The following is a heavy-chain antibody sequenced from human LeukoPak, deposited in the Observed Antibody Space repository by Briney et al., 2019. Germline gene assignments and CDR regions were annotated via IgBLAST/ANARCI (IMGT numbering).Heavy chain of an antibody. D-gene: IGHD6-19*01. J-gene: IGHJ5*02. Sequence: TLSLTCTVSGGSISRGGYYWSWIRQHPGKGLEWIGYIYYSGSTYYNPSLKSRVTISVDTSKNQFSLKLSSVTAADTAVYYCARYSSGWFDPWGQGALVTVSS. CDR2: IYYSGST. CDR3: ARYSSGWFDP. CDR1: GGSISRGGYY. V-gene: IGHV4-31*03.